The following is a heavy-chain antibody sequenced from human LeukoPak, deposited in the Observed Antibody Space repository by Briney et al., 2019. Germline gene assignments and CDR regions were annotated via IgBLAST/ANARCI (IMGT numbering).Heavy chain of an antibody. CDR1: GGSFSGYH. CDR2: IHHRGSN. CDR3: ARGGSGWFWYFDL. V-gene: IGHV4-34*01. Sequence: TASETLSLTCAVYGGSFSGYHWTWIRQPPGKELEWMGEIHHRGSNTYNPSLKSRVTISVDMSENQLSLKLSSVTAADTSVYYCARGGSGWFWYFDLWGRGALVTVSS. D-gene: IGHD6-19*01. J-gene: IGHJ2*01.